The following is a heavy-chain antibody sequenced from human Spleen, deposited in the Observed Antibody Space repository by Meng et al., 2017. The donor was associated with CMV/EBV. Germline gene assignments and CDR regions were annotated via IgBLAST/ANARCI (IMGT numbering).Heavy chain of an antibody. CDR3: ARDCSSTSCYYYYYYYYGMDV. Sequence: GESLKISCGASGFSFSTYAMTWVRQAPGKGLEWVSSITTGRGDTYYADSVKGRFTISRDNSKNTLYLQMNSLRAEDTAVYYCARDCSSTSCYYYYYYYYGMDVWGQGTTVTVSS. V-gene: IGHV3-23*01. CDR2: ITTGRGDT. D-gene: IGHD2-2*01. CDR1: GFSFSTYA. J-gene: IGHJ6*02.